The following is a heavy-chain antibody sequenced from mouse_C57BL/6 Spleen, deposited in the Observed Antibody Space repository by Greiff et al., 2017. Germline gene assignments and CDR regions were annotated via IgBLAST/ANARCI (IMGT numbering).Heavy chain of an antibody. J-gene: IGHJ2*01. Sequence: VQLQQPGAELVKPGASVKLSCKASGYTFTSYWMQWVKQRPGQGLEWIGEIDPSDSYTNYNQKFKGKATLTVDTSSSTAYMQLSSLTSEDSAVYYCAKRGNLYYFDYWGQGTTHTVSS. D-gene: IGHD2-1*01. CDR2: IDPSDSYT. V-gene: IGHV1-50*01. CDR1: GYTFTSYW. CDR3: AKRGNLYYFDY.